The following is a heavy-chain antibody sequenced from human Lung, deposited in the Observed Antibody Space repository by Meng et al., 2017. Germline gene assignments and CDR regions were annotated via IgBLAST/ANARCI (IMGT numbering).Heavy chain of an antibody. CDR3: ARGPTTMAHDFDY. V-gene: IGHV4-34*01. Sequence: QGHLQHGGAGMLQPSGTRSLPAVVSGGSFSDYYVSWIRQPPGKGLEWIGEINHSGSTNYNPSLESRATISVDTSQNNLSLKLSSVTAADSAVYYCARGPTTMAHDFDYWGQGTLVTVSS. CDR2: INHSGST. J-gene: IGHJ4*02. CDR1: GGSFSDYY. D-gene: IGHD4-11*01.